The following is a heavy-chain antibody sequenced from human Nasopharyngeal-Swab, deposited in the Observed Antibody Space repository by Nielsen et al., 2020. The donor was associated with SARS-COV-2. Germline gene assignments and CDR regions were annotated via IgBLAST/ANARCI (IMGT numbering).Heavy chain of an antibody. CDR1: GGTFSSYA. J-gene: IGHJ4*02. D-gene: IGHD6-19*01. V-gene: IGHV1-69*04. CDR2: IIPILGIA. Sequence: SVKVSCKASGGTFSSYAISWVRQAPGQGLEWMGRIIPILGIANYAQKFQGRVTITADKSTSTAYMELRSLRFDDTAVYYCARGVVAAYFDSWGQGSLVTVSS. CDR3: ARGVVAAYFDS.